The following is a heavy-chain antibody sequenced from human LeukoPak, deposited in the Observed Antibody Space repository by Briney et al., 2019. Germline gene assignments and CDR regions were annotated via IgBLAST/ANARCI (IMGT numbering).Heavy chain of an antibody. CDR3: SGYPYYYYYGMEV. CDR2: IKSKSDGGTA. CDR1: GLTFSNAW. Sequence: GGSLRLSCAASGLTFSNAWMSWVRQAPGKGLEWVGRIKSKSDGGTAEYAARVKGRFTISRDDSKNTLYLEMNSLKTKDTAVYYCSGYPYYYYYGMEVWGRGTTVTVSS. V-gene: IGHV3-15*01. D-gene: IGHD3-22*01. J-gene: IGHJ6*02.